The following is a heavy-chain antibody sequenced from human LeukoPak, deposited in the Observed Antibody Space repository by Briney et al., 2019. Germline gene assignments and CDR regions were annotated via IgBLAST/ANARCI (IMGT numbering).Heavy chain of an antibody. Sequence: ASVKVSCKASGYTFTSYDINWVLQATGQGLEWMGWMNSNSGNTGYAQKFRGRVTMTRNTSISTAYMELSSLRSEDTAVYYCARDTYYHDSSGYPDNAFDIWGQGTMVTVSS. J-gene: IGHJ3*02. CDR2: MNSNSGNT. V-gene: IGHV1-8*01. CDR3: ARDTYYHDSSGYPDNAFDI. CDR1: GYTFTSYD. D-gene: IGHD3-22*01.